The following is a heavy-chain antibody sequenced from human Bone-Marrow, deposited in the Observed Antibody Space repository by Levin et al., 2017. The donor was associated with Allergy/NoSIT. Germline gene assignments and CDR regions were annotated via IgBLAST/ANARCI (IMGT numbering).Heavy chain of an antibody. V-gene: IGHV3-7*01. J-gene: IGHJ4*02. Sequence: PGGSLRLSCAASGFTFSSYWMTWVRQAPGKGLEWVANIKLDGSETHYVDSVKGRFTISRDTAENSLYLEMKSLRAEDTAVYYCARGGFSFAYWGQGTLVTVSA. CDR1: GFTFSSYW. CDR2: IKLDGSET. CDR3: ARGGFSFAY. D-gene: IGHD3-10*01.